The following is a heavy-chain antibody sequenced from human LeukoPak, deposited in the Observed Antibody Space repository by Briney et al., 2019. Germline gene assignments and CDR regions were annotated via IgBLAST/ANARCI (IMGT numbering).Heavy chain of an antibody. CDR1: GFTFSRYG. Sequence: GGSLRLSCAASGFTFSRYGMHWVRQAPGKGLEWLAFIQSDGSYQYYGDSVKGRFTISRDNSKNTLFLQVNNLRVGDTAVYFCAKEIGYGGSTRSHFDYWGQGTLVTVSS. D-gene: IGHD5-12*01. CDR2: IQSDGSYQ. V-gene: IGHV3-30*02. CDR3: AKEIGYGGSTRSHFDY. J-gene: IGHJ4*02.